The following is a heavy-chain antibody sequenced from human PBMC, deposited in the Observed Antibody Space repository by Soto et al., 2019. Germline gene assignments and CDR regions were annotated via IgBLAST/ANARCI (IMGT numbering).Heavy chain of an antibody. CDR1: GYTFTHYY. CDR2: INPASGST. J-gene: IGHJ4*02. CDR3: ARDLATGEH. Sequence: QVQLVQSGAEVKKPGASVKLSCRTSGYTFTHYYIHWVRQAPGQGLEWLAIINPASGSTNYAQDLRGRVTLNKGTSTTPVHREASGLRAEDTGIFYGARDLATGEHGGQGTLVTVSS. D-gene: IGHD6-25*01. V-gene: IGHV1-46*04.